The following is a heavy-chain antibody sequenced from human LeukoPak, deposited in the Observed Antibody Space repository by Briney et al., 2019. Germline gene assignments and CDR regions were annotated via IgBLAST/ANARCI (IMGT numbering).Heavy chain of an antibody. CDR1: GFTFSSYE. CDR3: ARDPGATSWGNYYYYYGMDV. J-gene: IGHJ6*02. CDR2: ISSSGSTI. V-gene: IGHV3-48*03. D-gene: IGHD5-12*01. Sequence: GGSLRLSCAAPGFTFSSYEMNWVRKAPGKGLEWVSYISSSGSTIYYADSVKGRFTISRDNAKNSLYLQMNSLRAEDTAVYYCARDPGATSWGNYYYYYGMDVWGQGTTVTVSS.